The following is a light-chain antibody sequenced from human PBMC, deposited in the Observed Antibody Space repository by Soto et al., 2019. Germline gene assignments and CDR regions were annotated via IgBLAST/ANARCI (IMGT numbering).Light chain of an antibody. J-gene: IGLJ3*02. CDR2: STS. Sequence: QAVVTPEPSFSVSPGGTVTLTCGLSSGSVSTSYYPTWYQQTPGQAPRTLIYSTSTRSSGVPDRFSGSILGNKAALTITGAQADDESHYYCVLYMGSGVWVFGGGTKLTVL. CDR3: VLYMGSGVWV. V-gene: IGLV8-61*01. CDR1: SGSVSTSYY.